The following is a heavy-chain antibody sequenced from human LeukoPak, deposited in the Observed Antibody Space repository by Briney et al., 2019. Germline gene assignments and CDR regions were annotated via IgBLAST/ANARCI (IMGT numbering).Heavy chain of an antibody. D-gene: IGHD2-2*01. CDR2: ISASGNSP. CDR3: AKDLRTQLPEAFDY. Sequence: GGSLRLSCAASGITFTTYAMTWVRQAPGKGLEWVSSISASGNSPYYADSVKGRFTISRDNSKNTVYLQMTNLRAEDTALYYCAKDLRTQLPEAFDYWGQGTLVTVSS. J-gene: IGHJ4*02. V-gene: IGHV3-23*01. CDR1: GITFTTYA.